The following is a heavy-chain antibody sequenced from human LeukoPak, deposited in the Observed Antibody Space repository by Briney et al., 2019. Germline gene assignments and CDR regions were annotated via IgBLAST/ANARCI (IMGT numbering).Heavy chain of an antibody. CDR1: GFAFSSYN. J-gene: IGHJ6*03. Sequence: SGGSLRLSCAASGFAFSSYNMSWVRQAPGKGLEWVAVVYSGGRTYYADSVKGRFTISRDNSKNTLYLQMNSLRAEDTAVYYCARVYYGSGSLHYYYYYMDVWGKGTTVTISS. CDR3: ARVYYGSGSLHYYYYYMDV. V-gene: IGHV3-53*01. D-gene: IGHD3-10*01. CDR2: VYSGGRT.